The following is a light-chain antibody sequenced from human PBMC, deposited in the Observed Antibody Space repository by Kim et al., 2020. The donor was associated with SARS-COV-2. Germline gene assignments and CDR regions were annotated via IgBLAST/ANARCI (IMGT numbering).Light chain of an antibody. CDR3: SAWDSSLNAWV. V-gene: IGLV10-54*04. CDR2: RNN. J-gene: IGLJ3*02. Sequence: QTATPACTGNNNNVGNQGAAWLQQHQGHPPKLLSYRNNNRPSGISERFSASRSGDTASLTITGLQPEDETDYYCSAWDSSLNAWVFGGGTKLTVL. CDR1: NNNVGNQG.